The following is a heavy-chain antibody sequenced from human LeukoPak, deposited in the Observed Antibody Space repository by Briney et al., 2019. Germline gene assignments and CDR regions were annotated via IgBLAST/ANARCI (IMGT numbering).Heavy chain of an antibody. CDR1: GYTLSRYG. J-gene: IGHJ4*02. CDR2: SSAYNENT. D-gene: IGHD3-22*01. V-gene: IGHV1-18*01. Sequence: ASVKVSCKASGYTLSRYGISWVRQAPGQWLEWMGWSSAYNENTNSALKVQGRVTMTRNTSISTAYMELSSLRSEDTAVYYCARIGVDYYDSSGLDYWGQGTLVTVSS. CDR3: ARIGVDYYDSSGLDY.